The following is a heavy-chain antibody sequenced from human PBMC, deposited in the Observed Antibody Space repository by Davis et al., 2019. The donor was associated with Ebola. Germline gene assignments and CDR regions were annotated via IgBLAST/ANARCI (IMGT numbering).Heavy chain of an antibody. CDR3: AREYSSSSRDLDY. D-gene: IGHD6-6*01. V-gene: IGHV1-2*02. CDR2: INPNSGGT. Sequence: ASVKVSCKASGYTFTSYYMHWVRQAPGQGLEWMGWINPNSGGTNYAQKFQGRVTMTRDTSISTAYMELSRLRSDDTAVYYCAREYSSSSRDLDYWGQGTLVTVSS. CDR1: GYTFTSYY. J-gene: IGHJ4*02.